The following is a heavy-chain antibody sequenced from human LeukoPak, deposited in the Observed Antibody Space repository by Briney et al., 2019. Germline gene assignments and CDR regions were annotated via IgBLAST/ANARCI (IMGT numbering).Heavy chain of an antibody. D-gene: IGHD2-15*01. V-gene: IGHV1-2*04. CDR2: INPNSGGT. J-gene: IGHJ4*02. CDR3: ARTLGYCSGGSCYSPNDY. CDR1: GYTFTGYY. Sequence: GASVKVSCKASGYTFTGYYMHWVRQAPGQGLEWMGWINPNSGGTNYAQKFQGWVTMTRDTSISTAYMELSSLRSEDTAVYYCARTLGYCSGGSCYSPNDYWGQGTLVTVSS.